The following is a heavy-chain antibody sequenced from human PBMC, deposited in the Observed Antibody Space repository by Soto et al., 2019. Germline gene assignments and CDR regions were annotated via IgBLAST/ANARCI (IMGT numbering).Heavy chain of an antibody. CDR3: ARWTRATGDEDDYYGMDV. D-gene: IGHD1-1*01. J-gene: IGHJ6*02. CDR1: GVTFSSYA. V-gene: IGHV1-69*01. Sequence: QVQLGQSGAEVKKPGSSVKVSCKASGVTFSSYAISWVRQAPGQGLEWMGGIIPIFGTAHYAQKFQGRDTITADESTSPAYRELSSLGAEETAVYYCARWTRATGDEDDYYGMDVWGQGTTVTVSS. CDR2: IIPIFGTA.